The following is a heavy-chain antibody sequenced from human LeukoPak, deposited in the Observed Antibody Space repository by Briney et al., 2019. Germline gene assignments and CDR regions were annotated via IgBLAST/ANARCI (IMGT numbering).Heavy chain of an antibody. CDR2: INHSGST. D-gene: IGHD4-23*01. V-gene: IGHV4-34*01. J-gene: IGHJ4*02. CDR1: GGSFSDYY. Sequence: SETLSLTCAVYGGSFSDYYWSWIRQPPGKGLEWIGEINHSGSTNYNPSLESRVTISVGTSKNQLSLKPTSVTAADTAMYYCARGLGGGNSIYFDYWGQGTLVTVSS. CDR3: ARGLGGGNSIYFDY.